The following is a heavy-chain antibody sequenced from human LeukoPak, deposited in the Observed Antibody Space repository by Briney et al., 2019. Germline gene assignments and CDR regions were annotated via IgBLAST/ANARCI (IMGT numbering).Heavy chain of an antibody. D-gene: IGHD4-17*01. V-gene: IGHV4-39*02. CDR1: GGSISSSSFY. Sequence: PSEILSLTCTFSGGSISSSSFYWGWIRQPPGGGLEWIGCIYYSGSTYYNPSLKSRVTISVDTSKNQFSLKLSSVTAADTAVYYCAREAYDYGDYELPTARHNWFDPWGQGTLVTVSS. CDR3: AREAYDYGDYELPTARHNWFDP. CDR2: IYYSGST. J-gene: IGHJ5*02.